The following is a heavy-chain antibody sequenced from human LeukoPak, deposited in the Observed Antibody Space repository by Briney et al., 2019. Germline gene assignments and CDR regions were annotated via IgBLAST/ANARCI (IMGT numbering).Heavy chain of an antibody. V-gene: IGHV3-74*01. D-gene: IGHD2-8*01. CDR3: ARGPERTGVGTRYYYDMDV. Sequence: GGSLRLSCAASGFTFSNYWMHWVRQAPGKGLVWVSRINVDGSSTIYADSVKGRFTISRDNSKNTLYLQMNSLRAEDTAVYYCARGPERTGVGTRYYYDMDVWGQGTTVTVSS. J-gene: IGHJ6*02. CDR2: INVDGSST. CDR1: GFTFSNYW.